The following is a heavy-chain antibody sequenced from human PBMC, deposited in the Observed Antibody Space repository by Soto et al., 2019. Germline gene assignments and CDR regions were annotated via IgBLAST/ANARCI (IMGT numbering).Heavy chain of an antibody. Sequence: QITLKESGPSLVKPTQTLTLTCTFSGFSLTNTGVTVGWIRHPPGKALEWLALVYWHDDKRYNPSLRNRLTIAKDTSKNRVVLTLATVGPVDTATYYCAPSHFEILTGPFDSWGRGTLVTVSS. V-gene: IGHV2-5*01. CDR2: VYWHDDK. CDR3: APSHFEILTGPFDS. D-gene: IGHD3-9*01. CDR1: GFSLTNTGVT. J-gene: IGHJ5*01.